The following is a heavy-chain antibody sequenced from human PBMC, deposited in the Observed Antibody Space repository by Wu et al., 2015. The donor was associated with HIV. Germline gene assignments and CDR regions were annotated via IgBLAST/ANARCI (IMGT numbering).Heavy chain of an antibody. D-gene: IGHD3-16*02. CDR3: ASARGYDYVWGSYRFPYYMDV. J-gene: IGHJ6*03. CDR1: GGTFSSYA. V-gene: IGHV1-69*12. Sequence: QVQLVQSGAEVKKPGSSVKVSCKASGGTFSSYAISWVRQAPGQGLEWMGGIIPIFGTANYAQKFQGRVTITADESTSTAYMELSSLRSEDTAVYYCASARGYDYVWGSYRFPYYMDVWGKGTTVTVSS. CDR2: IIPIFGTA.